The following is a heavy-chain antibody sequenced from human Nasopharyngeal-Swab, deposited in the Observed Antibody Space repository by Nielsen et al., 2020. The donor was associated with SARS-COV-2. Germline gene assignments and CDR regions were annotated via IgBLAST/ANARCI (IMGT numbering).Heavy chain of an antibody. CDR3: AKDKGSVRDGYNWGFDY. Sequence: GESLKISCAASGFTFSNYAMSWVRQAPGKGLEWVSGISGSGGSTYSAASVKGRFTISRDNSKNTLYLQMNSLRAEDTAVYYCAKDKGSVRDGYNWGFDYWGQGTLVTVSS. J-gene: IGHJ4*02. CDR2: ISGSGGST. D-gene: IGHD5-24*01. V-gene: IGHV3-23*01. CDR1: GFTFSNYA.